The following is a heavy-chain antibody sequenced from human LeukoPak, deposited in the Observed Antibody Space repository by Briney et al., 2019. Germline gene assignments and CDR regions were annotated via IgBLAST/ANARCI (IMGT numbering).Heavy chain of an antibody. Sequence: PGGSLRLSCAASGFTFSSYSMNWVRQAPGKGLEWVSAISGSGGSTYYADSVKGRFTISRDNSKNTLYLQMNSLRAEDTAVYYCAKDTRDIVVVTAILAFDIWGQGTMVTVSS. CDR2: ISGSGGST. D-gene: IGHD2-21*02. J-gene: IGHJ3*02. CDR1: GFTFSSYS. CDR3: AKDTRDIVVVTAILAFDI. V-gene: IGHV3-23*01.